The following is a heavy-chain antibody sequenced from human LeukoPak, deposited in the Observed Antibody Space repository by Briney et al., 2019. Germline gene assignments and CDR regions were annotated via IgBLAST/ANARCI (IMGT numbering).Heavy chain of an antibody. CDR3: ARGQRRHTDMAPSFDY. J-gene: IGHJ4*02. V-gene: IGHV3-23*01. Sequence: GGSLRLSCTTSGFTFNNYAMTWVRQAPGKGLEWVSAITGSGASTNYADSVKGRFTISRDNSKNTIYLQMNSLRAEDTAVYYCARGQRRHTDMAPSFDYWGQGTLVTVSS. CDR2: ITGSGAST. D-gene: IGHD5-18*01. CDR1: GFTFNNYA.